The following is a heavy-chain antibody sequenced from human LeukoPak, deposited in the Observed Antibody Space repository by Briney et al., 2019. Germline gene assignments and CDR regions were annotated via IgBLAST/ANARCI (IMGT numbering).Heavy chain of an antibody. Sequence: GGSLRLSCAASGFTFSSYAIHWVRQAPGKGLEWVTDISYDGSNKYYADSVKGRFTISRDSSKNTLYLQMNSLRAEDTAVYYCAKSAEIVVPAAMPHYYFYMDVWGKGITVTVSS. V-gene: IGHV3-30*18. CDR3: AKSAEIVVPAAMPHYYFYMDV. CDR1: GFTFSSYA. J-gene: IGHJ6*03. CDR2: ISYDGSNK. D-gene: IGHD2-2*01.